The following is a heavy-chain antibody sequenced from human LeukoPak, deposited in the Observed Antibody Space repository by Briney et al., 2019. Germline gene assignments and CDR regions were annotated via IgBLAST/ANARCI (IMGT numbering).Heavy chain of an antibody. D-gene: IGHD3-16*02. Sequence: ASVKVSCKASGYTFTGYYMHWVRQAPGQGLEWMGWINPNSGGTNYAQKFQGWVTMTRDTSISTAYMELSRLRSDDTAVYYCARGAGIMITFGGVIAPDYWGQGTLVTVPS. CDR1: GYTFTGYY. J-gene: IGHJ4*02. CDR3: ARGAGIMITFGGVIAPDY. CDR2: INPNSGGT. V-gene: IGHV1-2*04.